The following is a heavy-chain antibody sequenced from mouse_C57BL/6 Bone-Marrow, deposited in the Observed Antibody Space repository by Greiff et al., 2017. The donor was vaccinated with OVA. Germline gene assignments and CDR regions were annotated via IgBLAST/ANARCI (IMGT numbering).Heavy chain of an antibody. CDR3: ARPRSCAY. Sequence: EVKLMESGGDLVKPGGSLKLSCAASGFTFSSYGMSWVRQTPDKRLEWVATISSGGSYTYYPDSVKGRFTISRDDAKNTLYLQMSSLKSEDTAMYYCARPRSCAYWGQGTLVTVSA. J-gene: IGHJ3*01. CDR2: ISSGGSYT. V-gene: IGHV5-6*01. CDR1: GFTFSSYG.